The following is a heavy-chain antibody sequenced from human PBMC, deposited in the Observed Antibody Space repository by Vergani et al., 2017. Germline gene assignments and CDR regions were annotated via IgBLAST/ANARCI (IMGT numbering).Heavy chain of an antibody. CDR3: ARLGYCRSTSCYGYFQH. CDR1: GGSISSYY. CDR2: IYYSGST. V-gene: IGHV4-59*01. D-gene: IGHD2-2*01. J-gene: IGHJ1*01. Sequence: QVQLQESGPGLVKPSETLSLTCTVSGGSISSYYWSWIRQPPGKGLEWIWYIYYSGSTNYNPSLKSRVTISVDKSKKQFSLKLSSVTAADTAVYYCARLGYCRSTSCYGYFQHRGKGTMVTVS.